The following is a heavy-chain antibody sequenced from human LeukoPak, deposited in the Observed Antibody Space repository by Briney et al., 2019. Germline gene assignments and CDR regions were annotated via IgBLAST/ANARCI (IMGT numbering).Heavy chain of an antibody. CDR2: ISGSGGST. J-gene: IGHJ4*02. CDR3: AKDGGRGLESHAYFDY. Sequence: PGGTLTLSCAASGFTISSCAMSWVRQAQGKGQELVSAISGSGGSTYYADSVKGRFSISRDNSKNTLYLQMVSVRAEDMAVYYCAKDGGRGLESHAYFDYWGQGNLVTVSS. CDR1: GFTISSCA. V-gene: IGHV3-23*01. D-gene: IGHD3-16*01.